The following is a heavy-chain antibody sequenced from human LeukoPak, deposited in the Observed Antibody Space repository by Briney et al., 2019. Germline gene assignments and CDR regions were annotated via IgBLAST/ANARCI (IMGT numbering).Heavy chain of an antibody. D-gene: IGHD3-22*01. Sequence: ASETLSLTCTVSGGSISSYYWSWIRQPPGKGLEWIGYIYYSGSTNYNPSLKSRVTISVDTSKNQFSLKLSSVTAADTAVYYCARSSSYYDSSGYYNAFDIWGQGTMVTVSS. V-gene: IGHV4-59*01. J-gene: IGHJ3*02. CDR2: IYYSGST. CDR1: GGSISSYY. CDR3: ARSSSYYDSSGYYNAFDI.